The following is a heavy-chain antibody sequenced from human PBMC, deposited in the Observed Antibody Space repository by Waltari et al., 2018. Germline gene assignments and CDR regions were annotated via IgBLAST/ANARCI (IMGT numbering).Heavy chain of an antibody. D-gene: IGHD1-26*01. Sequence: QVQLQESGPGLVTPSETLSLTCTVSGGSLSTYYWTWIRQSPKGLEWLGYISYSGNTNYNPSLTSRVTLSVDTPKNQVSLKLTSVTAADTAMYYCARGMSGSYHTPFQHWGQGTLVTVSS. CDR1: GGSLSTYY. CDR3: ARGMSGSYHTPFQH. CDR2: ISYSGNT. J-gene: IGHJ1*01. V-gene: IGHV4-59*01.